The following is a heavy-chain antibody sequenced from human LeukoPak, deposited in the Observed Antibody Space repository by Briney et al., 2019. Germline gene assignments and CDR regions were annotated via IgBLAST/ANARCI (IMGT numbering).Heavy chain of an antibody. J-gene: IGHJ4*02. CDR3: ARAYAGGIFDS. Sequence: QSGGPLRLSCPASGFTFSNYWMSWVRQAPGKGLDWVANIKEDGSENYYVDSVRGRFTISRDNAKNSLYLQMNSLRAEDTAVYYCARAYAGGIFDSWGQGALVTVSS. CDR1: GFTFSNYW. D-gene: IGHD3-16*01. V-gene: IGHV3-7*04. CDR2: IKEDGSEN.